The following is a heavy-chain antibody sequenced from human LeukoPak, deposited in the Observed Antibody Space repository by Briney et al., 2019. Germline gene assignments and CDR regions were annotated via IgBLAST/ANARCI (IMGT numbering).Heavy chain of an antibody. CDR3: ARDRITMVRGVITRYFDY. D-gene: IGHD3-10*01. V-gene: IGHV4-61*01. CDR1: GGSVSSGSYY. J-gene: IGHJ4*02. Sequence: SETLTLTCTVSGGSVSSGSYYWSWIRQPPGKGLEWIGYIYYSGSTNYNPSLKSRVTISVDTSKNQFSLKLSSVTAADTAVYYCARDRITMVRGVITRYFDYWGQGTLATVSS. CDR2: IYYSGST.